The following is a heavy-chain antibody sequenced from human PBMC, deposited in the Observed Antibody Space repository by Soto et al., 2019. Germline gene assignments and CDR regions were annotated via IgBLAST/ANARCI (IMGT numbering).Heavy chain of an antibody. J-gene: IGHJ1*01. V-gene: IGHV3-74*03. CDR3: VRDYDSSGFNSGH. CDR1: GFPFSSYW. CDR2: IGSDGRPT. Sequence: GGSLRLSCVASGFPFSSYWMHWIRQVPGKGLMWVSQIGSDGRPTTYADSVKGRFTISRDNARNTLYLQMNSLRADDTAMYYCVRDYDSSGFNSGHWGRGTLVTVSS. D-gene: IGHD3-22*01.